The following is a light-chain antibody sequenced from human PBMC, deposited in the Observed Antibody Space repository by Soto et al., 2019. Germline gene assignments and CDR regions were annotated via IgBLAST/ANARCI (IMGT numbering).Light chain of an antibody. V-gene: IGKV3-20*01. CDR1: QSVSSSY. CDR3: QQYGSSPWT. J-gene: IGKJ1*01. CDR2: GAS. Sequence: EIVLTQSPGTLSLSPGERATLSCRASQSVSSSYLAWYQQKPGQAPRLLIHGASSRATGIPDRFSGSGSGTDFTLTISRLEPEDFAGYYCQQYGSSPWTFGQGTKVEIK.